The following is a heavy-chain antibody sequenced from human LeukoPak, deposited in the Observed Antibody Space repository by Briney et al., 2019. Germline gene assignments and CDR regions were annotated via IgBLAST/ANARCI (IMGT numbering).Heavy chain of an antibody. CDR1: GFTFSNYA. CDR3: AKSRGVAGFDY. CDR2: ISGSGDST. V-gene: IGHV3-23*01. J-gene: IGHJ4*02. Sequence: GGSLRLSCAASGFTFSNYAMSWVRQAPGKGLEWASAISGSGDSTYYADSVKGRSTISRDNSKNTLYLQMNSLRAEDTAVYYCAKSRGVAGFDYWGQGTLVTVSS. D-gene: IGHD6-19*01.